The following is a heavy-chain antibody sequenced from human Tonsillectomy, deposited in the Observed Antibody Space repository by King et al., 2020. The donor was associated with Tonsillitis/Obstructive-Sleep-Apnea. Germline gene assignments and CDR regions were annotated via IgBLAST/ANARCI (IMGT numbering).Heavy chain of an antibody. V-gene: IGHV4-4*02. CDR1: GGSISSSNW. J-gene: IGHJ5*02. D-gene: IGHD6-6*01. CDR2: IYHSGST. CDR3: AHTVEDSSSSRGNWFDP. Sequence: QLQESGPGLVKPSGTLSLTCAVSGGSISSSNWWSWVRQPPGKGLEWIGEIYHSGSTNYNPSLKSRVTISVDKSKNQFSLKLSSVTAADTAVYYCAHTVEDSSSSRGNWFDPWGQGTLVTVSS.